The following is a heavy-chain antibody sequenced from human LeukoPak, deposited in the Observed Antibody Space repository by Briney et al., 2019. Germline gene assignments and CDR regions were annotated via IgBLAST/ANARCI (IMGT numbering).Heavy chain of an antibody. CDR1: GYSFTSYW. D-gene: IGHD3-22*01. CDR2: IYPSDSDT. V-gene: IGHV5-51*01. Sequence: GESLKISCKGSGYSFTSYWIGWVRQMPGKGLEWMGIIYPSDSDTRYNPSFQGQVTISVDRSISTAYLQWSSLKASDTAMYYCARQSGSAYYRHWGQGTLVTVSS. CDR3: ARQSGSAYYRH. J-gene: IGHJ4*02.